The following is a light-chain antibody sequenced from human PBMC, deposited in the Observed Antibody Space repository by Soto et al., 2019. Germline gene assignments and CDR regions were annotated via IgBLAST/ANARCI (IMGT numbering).Light chain of an antibody. Sequence: IVLTQSPGTLSLSPGERATLSCRASQSVSSTYIAWYQQNPGQAPRLLIYGASSRATGIPDRFSGSGSGTDFTITISRLEPXDFAVYFCQQYGRSPPFTFGQGTKVEIK. CDR2: GAS. V-gene: IGKV3-20*01. CDR3: QQYGRSPPFT. CDR1: QSVSSTY. J-gene: IGKJ2*01.